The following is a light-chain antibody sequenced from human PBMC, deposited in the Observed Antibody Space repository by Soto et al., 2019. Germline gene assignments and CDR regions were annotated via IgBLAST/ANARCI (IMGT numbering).Light chain of an antibody. Sequence: QSVLTQPPSVSGAPGQRVTISCTGSSSNIGAGYDVHWYQQLPGTAPKLLIYGNSNRPSGVPDRFSGSKSGTSASLAITGLQPEDEDDYYCQSYDSSLSGYVFGTGTKVTVL. V-gene: IGLV1-40*01. CDR1: SSNIGAGYD. J-gene: IGLJ1*01. CDR3: QSYDSSLSGYV. CDR2: GNS.